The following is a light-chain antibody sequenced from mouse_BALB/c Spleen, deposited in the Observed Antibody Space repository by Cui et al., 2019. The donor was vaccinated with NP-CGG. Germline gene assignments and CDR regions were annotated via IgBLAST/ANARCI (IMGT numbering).Light chain of an antibody. CDR2: GTN. V-gene: IGLV1*01. Sequence: AHVAQAPAPTTSPGETVTLTCRSSTGTVTTRNYANWVQEKPDHLFTGLIGGTNNRVPGVPARFSGSLIGDKAALTITGAQTEDEAIYFCALWYSNHWVFGGGTKLTVL. CDR3: ALWYSNHWV. J-gene: IGLJ1*01. CDR1: TGTVTTRNY.